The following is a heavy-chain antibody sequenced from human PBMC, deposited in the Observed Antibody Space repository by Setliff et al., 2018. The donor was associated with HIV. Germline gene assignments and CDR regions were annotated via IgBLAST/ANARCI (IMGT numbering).Heavy chain of an antibody. J-gene: IGHJ3*02. CDR2: IYDSGKT. V-gene: IGHV4-34*09. CDR1: GGSLSGFY. CDR3: ARDRMSSGYTAAFEI. Sequence: NPSETLSLTCAVYGGSLSGFYWNWIRQSPGKGLEWIGYIYDSGKTHYNPSLRSRVSISADTSKNQFSLNLTSVTAADTAVYYCARDRMSSGYTAAFEIWGQGTVVTVSS. D-gene: IGHD3-22*01.